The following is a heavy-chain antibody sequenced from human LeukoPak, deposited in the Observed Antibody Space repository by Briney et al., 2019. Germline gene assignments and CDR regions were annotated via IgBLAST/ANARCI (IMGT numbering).Heavy chain of an antibody. Sequence: SVKVSCEASGFTFTSSAVQWVRQARGQRLEWIGWIVVGSGNTNYAQKFQGRVTMTRDTSTSTVYMELSSLRSEDTAVYYCASGSSIDYWGQGTLVTVSS. CDR1: GFTFTSSA. CDR2: IVVGSGNT. D-gene: IGHD3-10*01. CDR3: ASGSSIDY. V-gene: IGHV1-58*01. J-gene: IGHJ4*02.